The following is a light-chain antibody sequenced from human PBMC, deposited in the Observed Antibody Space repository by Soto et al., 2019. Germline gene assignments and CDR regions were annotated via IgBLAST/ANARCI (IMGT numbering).Light chain of an antibody. J-gene: IGLJ1*01. CDR2: EVT. Sequence: QSVLTQPASVSGSPGQSITISCTGTSRDIGTSNLVSWYQQYPGKAPKLIIYEVTKRPSGISNRFSGSKSGTTASLTIYGLQNEVYDDSYSSSHTSYNIRVLGTGTKVTVL. CDR1: SRDIGTSNL. CDR3: SSHTSYNIRV. V-gene: IGLV2-14*02.